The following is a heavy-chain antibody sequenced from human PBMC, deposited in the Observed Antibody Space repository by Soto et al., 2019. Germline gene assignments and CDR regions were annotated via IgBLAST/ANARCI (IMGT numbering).Heavy chain of an antibody. V-gene: IGHV1-2*02. CDR3: ASDHTEWFDP. CDR1: GYTFTGYY. Sequence: ASVQVSCKASGYTFTGYYMHWVRQAPGQGLEWMGWIKPNSGGTNYAQKFQGRVTMTRDTSISTAYMELSRLRSDDSAVYYRASDHTEWFDPWGQGTLVTVSS. J-gene: IGHJ5*02. CDR2: IKPNSGGT. D-gene: IGHD4-17*01.